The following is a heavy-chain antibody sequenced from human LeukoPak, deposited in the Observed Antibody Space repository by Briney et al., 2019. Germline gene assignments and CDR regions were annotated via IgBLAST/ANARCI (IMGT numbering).Heavy chain of an antibody. V-gene: IGHV4-39*01. D-gene: IGHD5-24*01. CDR1: GGSISSGNYY. CDR2: VDYSGST. Sequence: SETLSLTCIVSGGSISSGNYYWGWIRQPPGKGLEWIGSVDYSGSTYYNPSLKSRVTISVDTSKNQFSLKLNSVSAADRAVYYCARHVSTAGGYNLVRFDSWGQGTLVTVSS. CDR3: ARHVSTAGGYNLVRFDS. J-gene: IGHJ5*01.